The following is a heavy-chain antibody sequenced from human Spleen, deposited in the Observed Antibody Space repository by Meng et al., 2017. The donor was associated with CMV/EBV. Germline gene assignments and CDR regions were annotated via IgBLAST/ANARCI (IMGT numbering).Heavy chain of an antibody. CDR1: GFTSICYA. Sequence: EVQLLESGGGLVQPGGSLRLACEASGFTSICYAMGWVRQAPGKGLKWVSAISGSGGSTYYADSVKGRFTISRDNSKNTLYLQMNSLRAEDTAVYYCAKGPPDGWVRGNEQWLVPENYWGQGTLVTVSS. J-gene: IGHJ4*02. V-gene: IGHV3-23*01. CDR2: ISGSGGST. CDR3: AKGPPDGWVRGNEQWLVPENY. D-gene: IGHD6-19*01.